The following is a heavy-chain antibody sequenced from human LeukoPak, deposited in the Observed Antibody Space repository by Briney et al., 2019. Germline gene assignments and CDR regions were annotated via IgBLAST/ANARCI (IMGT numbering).Heavy chain of an antibody. Sequence: PSETLSLTCTVSGGSISSGDYYWSWIRQPPGKGLEWIGYIYYSGSTYYNPSLKSRVTISVDTSKNQFSLKLSSVTAADTAAYYCASGYGDYVYLDYWGQGTLVTVSS. J-gene: IGHJ4*02. CDR1: GGSISSGDYY. CDR2: IYYSGST. CDR3: ASGYGDYVYLDY. D-gene: IGHD4-17*01. V-gene: IGHV4-30-4*01.